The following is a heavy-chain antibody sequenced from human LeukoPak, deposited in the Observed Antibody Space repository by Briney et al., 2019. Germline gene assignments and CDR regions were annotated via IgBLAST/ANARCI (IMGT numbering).Heavy chain of an antibody. Sequence: ETLSLTCAVYGGSFSGYYWSWIRQPPGKGLEWIGEINHSGSTNYNPSLKSRVTISVDTSKNQFSLKLSSVTTADTAVYYCARFRKTYYYYYYMDVWGKGTTVTVSS. V-gene: IGHV4-34*01. CDR3: ARFRKTYYYYYYMDV. CDR2: INHSGST. CDR1: GGSFSGYY. J-gene: IGHJ6*03.